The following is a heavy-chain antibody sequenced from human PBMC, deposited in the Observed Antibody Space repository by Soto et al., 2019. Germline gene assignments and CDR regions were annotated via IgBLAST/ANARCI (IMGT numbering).Heavy chain of an antibody. CDR1: GGPFSGYY. D-gene: IGHD3-10*01. CDR3: ARRFGEYNAFDI. V-gene: IGHV4-34*01. J-gene: IGHJ3*02. Sequence: PSETLSLTCAVYGGPFSGYYWSWIRQPPGKGLEWIGEINHSGSTNYNPSLKSRVTISVDTSKNQFSLKLSSVTAADTAVYYCARRFGEYNAFDIWGQGTMVTVSS. CDR2: INHSGST.